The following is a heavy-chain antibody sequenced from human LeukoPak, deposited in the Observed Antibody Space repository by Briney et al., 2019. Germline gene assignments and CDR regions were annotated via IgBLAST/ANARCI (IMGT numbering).Heavy chain of an antibody. J-gene: IGHJ4*02. D-gene: IGHD3-9*01. CDR2: VFYSGST. CDR1: GGSISSYY. Sequence: SETLSLTCTVSGGSISSYYWSWIRQPPGKGLEWVGYVFYSGSTYYNPSLKSRVTISVDRSKNQFSLKLSSVTAADTAVYYCARYDILTGFDYWGQGTLVTVSS. CDR3: ARYDILTGFDY. V-gene: IGHV4-59*12.